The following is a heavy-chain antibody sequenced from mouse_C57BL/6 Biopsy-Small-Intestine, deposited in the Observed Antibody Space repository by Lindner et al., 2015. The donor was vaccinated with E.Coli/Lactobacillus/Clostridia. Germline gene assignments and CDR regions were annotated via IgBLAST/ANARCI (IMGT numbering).Heavy chain of an antibody. J-gene: IGHJ4*01. V-gene: IGHV1-54*01. Sequence: LQESGAELVRPGTSVKVSCKASGYAFTNYLIEWVKQRPGQGLEWIGVINPGSGGTNYNEKFKGKATLTADKSSSTAYMQLSSLTSEDSAVYFCARWDYDYGYAMDYWGQGTSVTVSS. CDR2: INPGSGGT. CDR1: GYAFTNYL. CDR3: ARWDYDYGYAMDY. D-gene: IGHD2-4*01.